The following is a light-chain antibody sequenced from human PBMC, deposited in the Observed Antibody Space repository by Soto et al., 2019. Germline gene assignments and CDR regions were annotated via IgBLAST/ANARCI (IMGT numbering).Light chain of an antibody. Sequence: QSALTQPPSASGSPGQSATISCTGTSSDVGGYNYVSWYQQHPGKAPKLMIYEVTKRPSGVPDRFSGSKSGNTASLTVSGLLAEDEPDYYCSSHAGINNVVFGGGTKLTVL. CDR1: SSDVGGYNY. V-gene: IGLV2-8*01. CDR2: EVT. J-gene: IGLJ3*02. CDR3: SSHAGINNVV.